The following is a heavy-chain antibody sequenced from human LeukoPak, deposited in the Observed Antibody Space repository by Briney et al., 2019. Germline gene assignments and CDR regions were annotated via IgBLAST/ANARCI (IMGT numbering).Heavy chain of an antibody. CDR1: GGSISSYY. CDR2: IYYSGST. D-gene: IGHD1-1*01. CDR3: ARDGRSGTPEFDY. Sequence: KPSETLSLTCTVSGGSISSYYWSWIRQPPGKGLEWIGYIYYSGSTKYNSSLKSRVTISVETSKNQFSLRLSSVTAADTGVYYCARDGRSGTPEFDYWGQGTLVTVSS. J-gene: IGHJ4*02. V-gene: IGHV4-59*01.